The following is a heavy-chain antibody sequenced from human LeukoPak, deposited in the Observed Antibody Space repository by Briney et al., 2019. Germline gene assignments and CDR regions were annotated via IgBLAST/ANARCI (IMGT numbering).Heavy chain of an antibody. CDR2: MYTSGGT. CDR1: GGSISSYY. J-gene: IGHJ4*02. V-gene: IGHV4-4*07. Sequence: SETLSLTCTVSGGSISSYYWSWVRQPAGKGLEWIGRMYTSGGTNYNPSLKSRVTMSVDTSKKQFSLKLRSVTAADTAVYYCARGLLLSNWGQGTLVTVSS. CDR3: ARGLLLSN. D-gene: IGHD4-11*01.